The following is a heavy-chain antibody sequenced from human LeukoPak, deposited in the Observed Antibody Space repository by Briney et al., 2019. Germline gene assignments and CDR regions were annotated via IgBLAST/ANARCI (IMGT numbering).Heavy chain of an antibody. CDR2: IGSSSSYI. J-gene: IGHJ4*02. Sequence: AGGSLRLSCVASGFTFSSYSMNWVRQAPGKGLEWVSSIGSSSSYIYYADSVKGRFTISRDNAKNSLYLQMNSLRAEDTAVYYCARERGYNYGYADYWGQGTLVTVSS. V-gene: IGHV3-21*01. CDR1: GFTFSSYS. D-gene: IGHD5-18*01. CDR3: ARERGYNYGYADY.